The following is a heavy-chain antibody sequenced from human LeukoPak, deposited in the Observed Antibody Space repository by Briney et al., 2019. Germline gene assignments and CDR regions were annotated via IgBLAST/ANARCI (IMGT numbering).Heavy chain of an antibody. J-gene: IGHJ4*02. V-gene: IGHV1-69*05. D-gene: IGHD3-10*01. CDR2: IIPIFGTA. CDR3: ARAKMVRGVIIDDY. CDR1: GGTFSSYA. Sequence: ASVKVSCKASGGTFSSYAISWVRQAPGQGGGGMGGIIPIFGTANYAQKFQGRVTITTDESTSTAYIELSSLRSEDTAVYYCARAKMVRGVIIDDYWGQGTLVTVSS.